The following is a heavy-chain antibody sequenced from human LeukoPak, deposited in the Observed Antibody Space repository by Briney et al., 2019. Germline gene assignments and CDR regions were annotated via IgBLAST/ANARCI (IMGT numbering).Heavy chain of an antibody. CDR1: GASISGYF. CDR3: ARHGGDVSGSYPLDY. Sequence: PSETLSLTCTVSGASISGYFWSWIRQPPGKGLEWIAYIYYSGSTNYNPSLKSRVTISIDTSKNQFSLKLTSVTAADTAVYYCARHGGDVSGSYPLDYWGQGTLVTVSS. J-gene: IGHJ4*02. V-gene: IGHV4-59*08. D-gene: IGHD3-10*01. CDR2: IYYSGST.